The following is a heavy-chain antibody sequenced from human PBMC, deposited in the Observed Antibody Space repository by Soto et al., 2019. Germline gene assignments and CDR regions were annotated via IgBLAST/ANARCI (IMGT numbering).Heavy chain of an antibody. D-gene: IGHD3-22*01. Sequence: QVQLVQSGAEVKKPGSSVKVSCKASGSTFSSYAISWVRQAPGQGLEWMGGIIPIFGTANYAQKFQGRVTITADESTSTAYMELSSLRSEDTAVYYCARDAKSSGYFGPDYFDYWGQGTLVTVSS. CDR3: ARDAKSSGYFGPDYFDY. J-gene: IGHJ4*02. V-gene: IGHV1-69*01. CDR2: IIPIFGTA. CDR1: GSTFSSYA.